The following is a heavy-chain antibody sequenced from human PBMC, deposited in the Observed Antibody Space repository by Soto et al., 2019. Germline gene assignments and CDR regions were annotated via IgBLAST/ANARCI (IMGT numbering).Heavy chain of an antibody. CDR1: GGSFSGYY. Sequence: SETLSLTCAVYGGSFSGYYWSWIRQPPGKGLEWIGEINHSGSTNYNPSLKSRVTISVDTSKNQFSLKLSSVTAADTAVYYCAGPIAVAGPDYWGQGTLVTVSS. V-gene: IGHV4-34*01. CDR2: INHSGST. J-gene: IGHJ4*02. CDR3: AGPIAVAGPDY. D-gene: IGHD6-19*01.